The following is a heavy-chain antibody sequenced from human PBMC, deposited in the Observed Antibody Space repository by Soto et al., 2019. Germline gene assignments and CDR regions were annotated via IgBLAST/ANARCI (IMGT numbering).Heavy chain of an antibody. Sequence: EVQLVESGGGLVQPGGSLRLSCAASGFTVSSNYMSWVRQSPGKGLERVSVIYSGGSTFYADSVKGRFTISRDNSKNTVYLQMNRLSAEDAGVYYCARESGPGAAQTNYMDVWGNGTTVTVS. CDR2: IYSGGST. CDR3: ARESGPGAAQTNYMDV. D-gene: IGHD6-6*01. J-gene: IGHJ6*03. CDR1: GFTVSSNY. V-gene: IGHV3-66*01.